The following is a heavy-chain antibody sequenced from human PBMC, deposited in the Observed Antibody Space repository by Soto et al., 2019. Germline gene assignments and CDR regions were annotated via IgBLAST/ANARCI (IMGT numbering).Heavy chain of an antibody. D-gene: IGHD2-8*01. J-gene: IGHJ6*02. V-gene: IGHV3-64*02. CDR3: TRDLTVYAMDG. Sequence: GGSLRLSSSASGFIFSESTIYWVRQVPGKGLEAISAVSTSGRSTYYADSVKDRFTISSDNSKNTLFLQMGSLRPEDTAVDDGTRDLTVYAMDGWGQATTVTV. CDR2: VSTSGRST. CDR1: GFIFSEST.